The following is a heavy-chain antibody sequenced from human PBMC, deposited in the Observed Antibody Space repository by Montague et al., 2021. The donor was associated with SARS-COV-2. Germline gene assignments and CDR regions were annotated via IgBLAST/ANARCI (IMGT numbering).Heavy chain of an antibody. J-gene: IGHJ6*03. V-gene: IGHV4-34*01. D-gene: IGHD3-22*01. Sequence: SETLSLTCAVYGGSFSGHYWSWIRQPPGKGLEWIGEINNSGSTNYNPSLKSRVTISVGTSKNQFSLKSHSVTAADTAVYYCARGRIEVSMIVVVLTGASYYMDVWGKGTTVTVSS. CDR3: ARGRIEVSMIVVVLTGASYYMDV. CDR2: INNSGST. CDR1: GGSFSGHY.